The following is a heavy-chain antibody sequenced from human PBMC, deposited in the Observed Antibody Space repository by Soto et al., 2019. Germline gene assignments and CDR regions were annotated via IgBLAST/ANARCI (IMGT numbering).Heavy chain of an antibody. D-gene: IGHD3-22*01. V-gene: IGHV3-23*01. CDR1: GFTFSIYG. J-gene: IGHJ3*01. CDR2: ISGSGGNT. CDR3: AKDLTYYESVDYYPIDPFDV. Sequence: LRRSCAASGFTFSIYGMSWVRQAPGKGLEWVSTISGSGGNTYYADSVKGRFTITRDNSKNMLYVQMNGLRAEDTAVYYCAKDLTYYESVDYYPIDPFDVWGQGTMVTVSS.